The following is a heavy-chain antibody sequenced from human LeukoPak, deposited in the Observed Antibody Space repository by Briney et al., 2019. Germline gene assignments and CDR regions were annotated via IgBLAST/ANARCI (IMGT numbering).Heavy chain of an antibody. CDR2: ISYDGSNK. J-gene: IGHJ4*02. CDR1: GFTFSSYA. Sequence: GRSLRLSCAASGFTFSSYAMHWVRQAPGKGLEWVAVISYDGSNKYYADSVKGRFTISRDNSKNTLYLQMNSLRAEDTAVYYCARERGTGYYDSGGYYDSYFDYRGQGTLVTVSS. V-gene: IGHV3-30*04. D-gene: IGHD3-22*01. CDR3: ARERGTGYYDSGGYYDSYFDY.